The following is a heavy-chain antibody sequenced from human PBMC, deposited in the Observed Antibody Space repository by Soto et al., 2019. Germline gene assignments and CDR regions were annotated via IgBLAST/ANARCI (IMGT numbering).Heavy chain of an antibody. CDR1: GFTFSSYA. V-gene: IGHV3-30-3*01. J-gene: IGHJ4*02. D-gene: IGHD6-13*01. Sequence: QVQLVESGGGVVQPGRSLRLSCAASGFTFSSYAMHWVRQAPGKGLEWVAVISYDGSNKYYADSVKGRFTISRDNSKNTLYLQIHSLRAEDTAVYYCARVLVPFDYWGQGTLVTVSS. CDR2: ISYDGSNK. CDR3: ARVLVPFDY.